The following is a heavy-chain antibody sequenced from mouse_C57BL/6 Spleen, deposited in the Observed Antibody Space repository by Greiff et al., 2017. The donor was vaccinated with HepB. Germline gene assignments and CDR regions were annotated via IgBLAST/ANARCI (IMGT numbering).Heavy chain of an antibody. D-gene: IGHD3-2*02. CDR1: GYTFTSYW. CDR3: ARLTAQGPYYYAMDY. V-gene: IGHV1-55*01. J-gene: IGHJ4*01. Sequence: QVQLQQPGAELVKPGASVKMSCKASGYTFTSYWITWVKQRPGQGLEWIGDIYPGSGSTNYNEKFKSKATLTVDTSSSTAYMQLSSLTSEDSAVYYCARLTAQGPYYYAMDYWGQGTSVTVSS. CDR2: IYPGSGST.